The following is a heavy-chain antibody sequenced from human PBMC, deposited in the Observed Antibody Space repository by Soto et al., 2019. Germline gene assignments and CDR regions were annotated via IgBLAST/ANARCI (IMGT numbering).Heavy chain of an antibody. CDR3: ASVVATTGYYYYYGLDV. CDR2: ISYDGSNK. Sequence: GGSLRLSCAASGFTFSSFALHWVRQAPGKGLEWVALISYDGSNKYYADSVKGRFTISRDNSKNTLYLQMNSLRAEDTAVYYCASVVATTGYYYYYGLDVWGQGTTVTVSS. CDR1: GFTFSSFA. D-gene: IGHD5-12*01. J-gene: IGHJ6*02. V-gene: IGHV3-30-3*01.